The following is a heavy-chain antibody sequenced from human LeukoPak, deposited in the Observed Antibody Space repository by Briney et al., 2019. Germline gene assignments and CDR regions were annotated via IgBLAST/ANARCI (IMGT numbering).Heavy chain of an antibody. Sequence: PGGSLRLSCAASGFTFSSYGMHWIRQAPGKGLEWVAVIWYDGTTKYYADSVKGRFTISRDNSKDILYLQINSLRVEDTAVYYCARVNVCPRCHFDYWGQGTLVTVSS. CDR3: ARVNVCPRCHFDY. CDR2: IWYDGTTK. V-gene: IGHV3-33*01. J-gene: IGHJ4*02. CDR1: GFTFSSYG. D-gene: IGHD3-16*01.